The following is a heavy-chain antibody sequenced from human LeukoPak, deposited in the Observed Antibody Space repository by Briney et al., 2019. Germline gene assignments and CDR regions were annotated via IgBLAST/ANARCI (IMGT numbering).Heavy chain of an antibody. V-gene: IGHV3-9*01. CDR2: ISWNSGSI. CDR1: GFTFDDYA. Sequence: GGSLRLSCAASGFTFDDYAMHWVRQAPGKGLEWVSGISWNSGSIGYADSVKGRFTISRDNAKNSLYLQMNSLRAEDTALYYCAKDMRQQPINWFDPWGQGTLVTVSS. CDR3: AKDMRQQPINWFDP. D-gene: IGHD6-13*01. J-gene: IGHJ5*02.